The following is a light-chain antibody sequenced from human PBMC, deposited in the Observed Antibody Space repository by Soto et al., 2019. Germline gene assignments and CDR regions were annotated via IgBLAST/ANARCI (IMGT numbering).Light chain of an antibody. CDR1: SSDVGSYNL. V-gene: IGLV2-23*01. Sequence: QSALTQPASVSGSPGQSITISCTGTSSDVGSYNLVSWYQQHPGKAPKLMIYEGSKRPSGVSNRFSGSKSGNTASLTNSGLQDEDEADYYCCSYAGSSTDVVFGGGTQLTVL. CDR3: CSYAGSSTDVV. J-gene: IGLJ2*01. CDR2: EGS.